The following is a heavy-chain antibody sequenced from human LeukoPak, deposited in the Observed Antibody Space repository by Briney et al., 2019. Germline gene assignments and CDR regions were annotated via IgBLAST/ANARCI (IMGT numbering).Heavy chain of an antibody. CDR3: AKKGYSSSSSLTYYYYMDV. CDR2: IYSGGST. Sequence: PGGSLRLSCAASGFTVSSNYMSWVRQAPGKGLEWVSVIYSGGSTYYADSVKGRFTISRDSSKNTLYLQMNSLRAEDTAVYYCAKKGYSSSSSLTYYYYMDVWGKGTTVTISS. D-gene: IGHD6-13*01. V-gene: IGHV3-53*05. J-gene: IGHJ6*03. CDR1: GFTVSSNY.